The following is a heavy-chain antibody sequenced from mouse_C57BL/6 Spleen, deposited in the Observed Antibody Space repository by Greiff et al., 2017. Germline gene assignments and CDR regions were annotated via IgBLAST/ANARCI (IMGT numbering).Heavy chain of an antibody. J-gene: IGHJ3*01. V-gene: IGHV3-6*01. D-gene: IGHD2-5*01. CDR1: GYSITSGYY. CDR2: ISYDGSN. Sequence: DVKLVESGPGLVKPSQSLSLTCSVTGYSITSGYYWNWIRQFPGNKLEWMGYISYDGSNNYNPSLKNRISITRDTSKNQFFLKLNSVTTEDTATYYCARGGAYYSNYPFAYWGQGTLVTVSA. CDR3: ARGGAYYSNYPFAY.